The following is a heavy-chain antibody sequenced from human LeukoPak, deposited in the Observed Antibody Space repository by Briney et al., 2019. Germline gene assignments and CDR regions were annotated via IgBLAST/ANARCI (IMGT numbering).Heavy chain of an antibody. D-gene: IGHD3-22*01. Sequence: SETLSLTCTVSGGSISSSSYYWGWIRQPPGKGLEWIGSIYSTGSTHYSPSLKSRLTLSIDTSKNQFSLKMHSVTAADTAMYYCVRFDSLNWFDPWGQGTLVTVSS. CDR3: VRFDSLNWFDP. V-gene: IGHV4-39*07. CDR2: IYSTGST. J-gene: IGHJ5*02. CDR1: GGSISSSSYY.